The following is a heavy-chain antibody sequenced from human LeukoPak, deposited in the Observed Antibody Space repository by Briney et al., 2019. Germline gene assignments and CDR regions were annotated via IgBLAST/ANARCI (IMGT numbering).Heavy chain of an antibody. Sequence: GASVTVSCKVSGYTLSALSVHWVRQAPGKGRGWLSGFDPKDGETIYAQKCERRVSMTEDTSTETGYIGLSSWRPEEQCVEYCATEDDETIDEHKFQGRVTMTEDTYTDTAYMARSNLRSEHTHVYDCARGRLPYYYYYGMDVWGQGTTVTVSS. V-gene: IGHV1-24*01. J-gene: IGHJ6*02. D-gene: IGHD2-8*01. CDR3: ATEDDETIDEHKFQGRVTMTEDTYTDTAYMARSNLRSEHTHVYDCARGRLPYYYYYGMDV. CDR1: GYTLSALS. CDR2: FDPKDGET.